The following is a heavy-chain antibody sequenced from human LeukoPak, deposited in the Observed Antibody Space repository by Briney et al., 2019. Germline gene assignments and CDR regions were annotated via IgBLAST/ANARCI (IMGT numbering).Heavy chain of an antibody. J-gene: IGHJ5*02. CDR2: IYYSGST. D-gene: IGHD5-24*01. CDR1: GVSISSSNSY. Sequence: SETLSLTCTVSGVSISSSNSYWGRIRQPPGKGLEWIGSIYYSGSTYYNPSLKSRVTISVDTSKNQFSLKLSSGTAADTVLYYGASTIGDGYKNASDPWGQGTLVTVSS. V-gene: IGHV4-39*01. CDR3: ASTIGDGYKNASDP.